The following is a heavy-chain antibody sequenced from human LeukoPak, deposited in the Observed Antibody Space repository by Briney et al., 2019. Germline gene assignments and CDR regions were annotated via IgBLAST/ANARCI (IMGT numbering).Heavy chain of an antibody. CDR2: IYYSGST. D-gene: IGHD3-22*01. Sequence: SETLSLTCTVSGGSISSYYWSWIRQPPGKGLEWIGCIYYSGSTNYNPSLKSRVTISVDTSKNQFSLKLSSVTAADTAVYYCARTADFRYYYDSSGYAFDIWGQGTMVTVSS. J-gene: IGHJ3*02. CDR1: GGSISSYY. CDR3: ARTADFRYYYDSSGYAFDI. V-gene: IGHV4-59*08.